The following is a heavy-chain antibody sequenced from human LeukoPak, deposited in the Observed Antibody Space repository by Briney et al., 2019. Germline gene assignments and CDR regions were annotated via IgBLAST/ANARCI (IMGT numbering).Heavy chain of an antibody. Sequence: ASVTVSCKASGYTFTGYYMHWVRQTPGQGLEWMGWINPNSGGTNYPQKFQGRVTMTRDTSISTAYMELNRLRSDDTAMYYCVPSNNYFFFDYWGQGTLVTVSS. V-gene: IGHV1-2*02. CDR3: VPSNNYFFFDY. J-gene: IGHJ4*02. D-gene: IGHD2/OR15-2a*01. CDR1: GYTFTGYY. CDR2: INPNSGGT.